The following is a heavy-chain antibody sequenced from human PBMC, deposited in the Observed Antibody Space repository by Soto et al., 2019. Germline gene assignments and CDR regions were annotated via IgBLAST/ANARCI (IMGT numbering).Heavy chain of an antibody. D-gene: IGHD6-13*01. Sequence: SETLSLTCTVSGGSISSGGYYWSWIRQHPGKGLEWIGSIYYSGSTYYNPSLKSRVTISVDTSKNQFSLKLSSVTAADTAVYCCAGIGGDYSSLFGRRVHGYYYGMDVWGQGTTVTVSS. CDR2: IYYSGST. J-gene: IGHJ6*02. CDR1: GGSISSGGYY. V-gene: IGHV4-39*01. CDR3: AGIGGDYSSLFGRRVHGYYYGMDV.